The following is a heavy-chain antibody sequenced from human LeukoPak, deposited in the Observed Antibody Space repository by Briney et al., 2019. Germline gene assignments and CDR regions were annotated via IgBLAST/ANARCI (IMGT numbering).Heavy chain of an antibody. D-gene: IGHD3-10*01. J-gene: IGHJ4*02. CDR1: GFTFSSYG. CDR2: ISYDGSNK. V-gene: IGHV3-30*18. Sequence: GGSLRLSCAASGFTFSSYGMHWVRQAPGKGLEWVAVISYDGSNKCYADSVKGRFTISRDNSKNTLYLQMNSLRAEDTAVYYCAKSVLLWFGESSYYFDYWGQGTLVTVSS. CDR3: AKSVLLWFGESSYYFDY.